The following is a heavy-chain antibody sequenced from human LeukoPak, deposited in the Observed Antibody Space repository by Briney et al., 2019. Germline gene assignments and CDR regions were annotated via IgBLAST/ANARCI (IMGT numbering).Heavy chain of an antibody. Sequence: SETLSLTCTVSGGSISTYYWSWIRQPPGQGLEWIGYISYSGSTNYNPPLKSRVTISVDTSKNQFSLRLSSVTAADTAMYFCARRAAAGTSPFDYWGQGTLVTVSS. CDR3: ARRAAAGTSPFDY. D-gene: IGHD6-13*01. J-gene: IGHJ4*02. V-gene: IGHV4-59*08. CDR2: ISYSGST. CDR1: GGSISTYY.